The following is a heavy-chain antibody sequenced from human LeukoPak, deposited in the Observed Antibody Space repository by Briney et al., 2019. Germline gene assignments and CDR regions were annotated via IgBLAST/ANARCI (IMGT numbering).Heavy chain of an antibody. V-gene: IGHV4-59*08. D-gene: IGHD6-19*01. CDR1: GGSLSSYY. CDR3: ARVGAVAKSGGIDY. J-gene: IGHJ4*02. CDR2: IYDSGST. Sequence: SETLSLTCTVSGGSLSSYYWSWIRQPPGKGLEWIGYIYDSGSTNYNPSLKSRVTISVDTSKNQFSLKLTSVTAADTAVYYCARVGAVAKSGGIDYWGKGTLVTVSS.